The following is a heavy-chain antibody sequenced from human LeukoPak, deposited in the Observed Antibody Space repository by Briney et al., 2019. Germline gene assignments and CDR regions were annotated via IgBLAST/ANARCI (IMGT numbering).Heavy chain of an antibody. CDR2: IIPILGIA. CDR1: GGTFSSYA. V-gene: IGHV1-69*04. D-gene: IGHD3-9*01. J-gene: IGHJ4*02. CDR3: ARGDILTGYPRGY. Sequence: SVKVSCKASGGTFSSYAISWVRQAPGQGLEWMGRIIPILGIANYAQKFQGRVTITADKSTSTAYMELSSLRSEDTAVYYCARGDILTGYPRGYWGQGTLVSVSS.